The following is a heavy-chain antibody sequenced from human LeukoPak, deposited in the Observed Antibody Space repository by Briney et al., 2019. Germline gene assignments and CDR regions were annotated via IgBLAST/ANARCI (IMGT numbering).Heavy chain of an antibody. D-gene: IGHD6-13*01. J-gene: IGHJ4*02. CDR1: GYTFTSYY. V-gene: IGHV1-46*01. Sequence: GASVKVSCKASGYTFTSYYMHWVRQAPGQGLEWMGIINPSGGSTSYAQKFQGRVTMTRDTSTSTVYMELSSLRSEDTAVYYCARREAPPSSWFQFDYWGQGTLVTVSS. CDR3: ARREAPPSSWFQFDY. CDR2: INPSGGST.